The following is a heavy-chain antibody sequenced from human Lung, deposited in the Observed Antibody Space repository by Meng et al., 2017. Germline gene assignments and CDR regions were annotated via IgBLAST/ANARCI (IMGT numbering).Heavy chain of an antibody. J-gene: IGHJ4*02. Sequence: GESLKISCAASGFNYKEAWMSWVRQAPGKGLEWVGRIKTKSDSGTTDYADALEGRFIISRNDSTNTLYLQMNSLRIDDTAVYYCTTLGNWEFNYWGQGTLVTVSS. CDR3: TTLGNWEFNY. D-gene: IGHD1-26*01. CDR1: GFNYKEAW. V-gene: IGHV3-15*05. CDR2: IKTKSDSGTT.